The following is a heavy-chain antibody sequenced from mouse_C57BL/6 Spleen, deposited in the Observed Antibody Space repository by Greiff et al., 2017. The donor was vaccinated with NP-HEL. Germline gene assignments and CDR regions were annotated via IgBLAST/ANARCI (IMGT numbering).Heavy chain of an antibody. D-gene: IGHD1-1*01. J-gene: IGHJ1*03. CDR3: ARGDTTVGPYFDV. CDR2: IYPGSGST. V-gene: IGHV1-55*01. Sequence: VQGVESGAELVKPGASVKMSCKASGYTFTSYWITWVKQRPGQGLEWIGDIYPGSGSTNYNEKFKSKATLTVDTSSSTAYMQLSSLTSEDSAVYYCARGDTTVGPYFDVWGTGTTVTVSS. CDR1: GYTFTSYW.